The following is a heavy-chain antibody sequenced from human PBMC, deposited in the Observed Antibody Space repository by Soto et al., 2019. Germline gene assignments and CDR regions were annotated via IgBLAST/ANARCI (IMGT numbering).Heavy chain of an antibody. CDR3: ARDRRDGYKPFYY. V-gene: IGHV1-69*01. CDR2: IIPMYDTI. CDR1: GGTFGSYA. Sequence: QVQLVQSGAEVKKPESSVKVSCKASGGTFGSYAINWVRQAPGQGLEWKGGIIPMYDTIEYAQKFLGRVTITADEATSTAYMEVRSLRSDDTAVYYCARDRRDGYKPFYYWGQGTLVTGSS. D-gene: IGHD5-12*01. J-gene: IGHJ4*02.